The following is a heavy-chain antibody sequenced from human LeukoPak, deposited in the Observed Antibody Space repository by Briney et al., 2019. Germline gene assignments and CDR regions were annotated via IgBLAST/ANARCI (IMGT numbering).Heavy chain of an antibody. Sequence: PGGSLRLSCVASGFRFSTYWLSWVRQAPGKGLEGVANIKQDESEKYYVDSVKGRFPISRDNARNSKYLQMNSLRAEDTAMYYCARVGWINVVVPAATPLDYWGQGTPVTVSS. V-gene: IGHV3-7*01. CDR1: GFRFSTYW. J-gene: IGHJ4*02. D-gene: IGHD2-2*01. CDR3: ARVGWINVVVPAATPLDY. CDR2: IKQDESEK.